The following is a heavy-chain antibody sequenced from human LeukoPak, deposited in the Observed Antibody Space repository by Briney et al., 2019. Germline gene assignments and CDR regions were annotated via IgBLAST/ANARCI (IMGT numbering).Heavy chain of an antibody. V-gene: IGHV3-23*01. J-gene: IGHJ4*02. Sequence: GGSLRLSCAASGFTFSSYEMNWVRQAPGKGLEWVSSISGSGGSTYYADSVKGRFTISRDNSKNTLYLHMNSLRAEDTAVYYCAKGKGGSSWYPYFDYWGQGTLVTVSS. CDR1: GFTFSSYE. CDR3: AKGKGGSSWYPYFDY. CDR2: ISGSGGST. D-gene: IGHD6-13*01.